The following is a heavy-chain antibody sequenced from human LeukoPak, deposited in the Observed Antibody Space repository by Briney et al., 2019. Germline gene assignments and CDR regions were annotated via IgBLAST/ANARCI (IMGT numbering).Heavy chain of an antibody. D-gene: IGHD3-22*01. Sequence: PGGSLRLSCAASGFTFSSYSMNWVRQAPGKGLEWVSSISTTSSYIYYADSVKGRFTISRDNAKNSLYLQMNSLRAEDTAVYYCASTHYYDSQIDYWGQGTLVTVSS. CDR3: ASTHYYDSQIDY. CDR2: ISTTSSYI. CDR1: GFTFSSYS. J-gene: IGHJ4*02. V-gene: IGHV3-21*01.